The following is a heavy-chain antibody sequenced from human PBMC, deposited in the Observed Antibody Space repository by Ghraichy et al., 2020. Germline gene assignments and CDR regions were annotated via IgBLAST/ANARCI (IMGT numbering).Heavy chain of an antibody. Sequence: GGSLRLSCAASGFTFSSYAMHWVRQAPGKGLEWVAVISYDGSNKYYADSVKGRFTISRDNSKNTLYLQMNSLRAEDTAVYYCARDSSGGNVLDYWGQGTLVTVSS. J-gene: IGHJ4*02. D-gene: IGHD4-23*01. CDR2: ISYDGSNK. CDR3: ARDSSGGNVLDY. V-gene: IGHV3-30-3*01. CDR1: GFTFSSYA.